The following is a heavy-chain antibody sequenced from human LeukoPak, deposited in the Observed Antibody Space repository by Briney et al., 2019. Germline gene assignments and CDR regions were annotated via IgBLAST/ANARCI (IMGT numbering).Heavy chain of an antibody. Sequence: SETLSLTCAVYGGSFSGYYWSWIRQPPGKGLEWIGEINHSGSTNYNPSLKSRITISVDTSKNQFSLKLSSVTAADTAVYYCASAVPFDCSSTSCYEFYNWFDPWGQGTLVTVSS. J-gene: IGHJ5*02. CDR1: GGSFSGYY. CDR3: ASAVPFDCSSTSCYEFYNWFDP. CDR2: INHSGST. D-gene: IGHD2-2*01. V-gene: IGHV4-34*01.